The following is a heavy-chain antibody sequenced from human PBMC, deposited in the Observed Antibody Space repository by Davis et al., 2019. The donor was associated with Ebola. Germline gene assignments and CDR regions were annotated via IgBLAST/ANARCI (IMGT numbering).Heavy chain of an antibody. J-gene: IGHJ6*02. V-gene: IGHV3-53*01. CDR3: ARGSRDYCSVNPCHYYGMDV. D-gene: IGHD4-17*01. CDR2: IYRAGNT. CDR1: GLTVSSNY. Sequence: PGGSLRLSCAASGLTVSSNYMSWVRQAPGKGLEWVSVIYRAGNTYYADSVAGRFTISRDNSKNTLYLQMNGLGAEDTAVYYCARGSRDYCSVNPCHYYGMDVWGQGTTVTVS.